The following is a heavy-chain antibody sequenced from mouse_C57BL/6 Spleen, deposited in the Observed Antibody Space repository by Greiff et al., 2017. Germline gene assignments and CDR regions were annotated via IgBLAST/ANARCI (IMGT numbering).Heavy chain of an antibody. CDR2: IYPNDGGT. Sequence: VQLQQSGPELVKPGASVKLSCKASGYTFTDYNMHWVKQSHGKSLEWIGNIYPNDGGTSYTPKFKGKATLTVDKSSSTAYMELSSLTSEDSAVYYCARGDYYGSSYWYFDVWGTGTTVTVSS. V-gene: IGHV1-22*01. D-gene: IGHD1-1*01. CDR1: GYTFTDYN. CDR3: ARGDYYGSSYWYFDV. J-gene: IGHJ1*03.